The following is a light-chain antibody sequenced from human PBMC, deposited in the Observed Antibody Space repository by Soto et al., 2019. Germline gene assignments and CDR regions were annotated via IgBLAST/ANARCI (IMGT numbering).Light chain of an antibody. V-gene: IGKV3-20*01. CDR3: QQYGSVYT. Sequence: EIVLTQSPGTPSLSPGERATLSCRASQSVSSSYLAWYQQKPGQAPRLLIYGASSRATGIPDRFSGSGSGTDFTLTISRLEPEDFAVYYCQQYGSVYTFGQGTKLEIK. J-gene: IGKJ2*01. CDR1: QSVSSSY. CDR2: GAS.